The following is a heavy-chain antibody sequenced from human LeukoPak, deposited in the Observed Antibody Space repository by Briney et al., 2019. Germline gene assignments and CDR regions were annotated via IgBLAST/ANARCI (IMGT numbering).Heavy chain of an antibody. CDR3: AREYYGDYGRGFDY. CDR2: IWYDGSNK. CDR1: GFTFSSYG. V-gene: IGHV3-33*01. Sequence: GESLRLSCAASGFTFSSYGMHWVRQAPGKGLEWVAVIWYDGSNKYYADSVKGRFTISRDNSKNTLYLQMNSLRAEDTAVYYCAREYYGDYGRGFDYWGQGTLVTVSS. J-gene: IGHJ4*02. D-gene: IGHD4-17*01.